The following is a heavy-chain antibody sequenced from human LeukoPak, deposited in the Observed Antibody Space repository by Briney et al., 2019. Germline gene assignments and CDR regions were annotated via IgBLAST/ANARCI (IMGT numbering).Heavy chain of an antibody. CDR2: IYYSGST. D-gene: IGHD3-16*02. CDR3: ARHLVTSGYDYVWGSYRAHFDY. CDR1: GGSLSSYY. Sequence: SETLSLTCTVSGGSLSSYYWSWIRQPPGKGLEWIGYIYYSGSTNYNPSLKSRVTISVDTSKNQFSLKLSSVTAADTAVYYCARHLVTSGYDYVWGSYRAHFDYWGQGTLVTVSS. J-gene: IGHJ4*02. V-gene: IGHV4-59*08.